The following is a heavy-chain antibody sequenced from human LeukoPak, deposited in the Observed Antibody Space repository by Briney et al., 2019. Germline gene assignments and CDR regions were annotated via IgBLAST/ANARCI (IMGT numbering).Heavy chain of an antibody. Sequence: GGPLRLSCAASGFTFSNAWMSWARQAPGKGLEWVGRIKSKTEGGTTDYAAPVKGRFTISSDDSKNTLYLQMNSLKTEDTAVYYCTTVGYSSGWYGFDYWGQGTRVTVSS. V-gene: IGHV3-15*01. CDR1: GFTFSNAW. D-gene: IGHD6-19*01. CDR2: IKSKTEGGTT. J-gene: IGHJ4*02. CDR3: TTVGYSSGWYGFDY.